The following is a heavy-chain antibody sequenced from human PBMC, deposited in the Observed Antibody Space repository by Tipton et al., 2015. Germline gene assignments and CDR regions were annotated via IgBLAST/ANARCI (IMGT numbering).Heavy chain of an antibody. Sequence: SLRLSCAASGFTFSHYGIHWVRQAPGKGLEWVASISYDGSQNYYGESVKGRFIISRDNSKDTVHLQMNSLRPEDTAVYYCAKDLAIVAVTVSFDSWGQGILVTVSS. CDR1: GFTFSHYG. D-gene: IGHD2-21*02. CDR2: ISYDGSQN. CDR3: AKDLAIVAVTVSFDS. V-gene: IGHV3-30*18. J-gene: IGHJ4*02.